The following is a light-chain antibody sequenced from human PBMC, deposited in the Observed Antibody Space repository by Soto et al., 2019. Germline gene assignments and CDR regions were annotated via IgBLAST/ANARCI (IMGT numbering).Light chain of an antibody. Sequence: PGERATLSCRASQSVSSSNFAWYQQKPAQAPRLLIYGASRRAPGIPERFSGSGSGTDFTLTISSLQSEDSAFYYCQQYDNSPRALTFGGGPKVDI. J-gene: IGKJ4*01. V-gene: IGKV3-20*01. CDR1: QSVSSSN. CDR2: GAS. CDR3: QQYDNSPRALT.